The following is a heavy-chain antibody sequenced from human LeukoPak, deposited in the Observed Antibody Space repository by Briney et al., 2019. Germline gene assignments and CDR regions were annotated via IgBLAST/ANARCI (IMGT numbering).Heavy chain of an antibody. V-gene: IGHV1-69*13. Sequence: SVKVSCKASGGTFSSYAISWVRQAPGQGLEWMGGIIPIFGTANYAQKFQGRVTITADESTNTAYMELSSLRSEDTAVYYCARSISSSSRWWFDYWGQGTLVIVSS. CDR3: ARSISSSSRWWFDY. CDR2: IIPIFGTA. D-gene: IGHD6-6*01. J-gene: IGHJ4*02. CDR1: GGTFSSYA.